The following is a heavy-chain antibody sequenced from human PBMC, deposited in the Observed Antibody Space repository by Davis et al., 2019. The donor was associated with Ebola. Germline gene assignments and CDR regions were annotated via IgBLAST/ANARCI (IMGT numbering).Heavy chain of an antibody. V-gene: IGHV3-30*03. CDR2: ISFDGTNK. CDR1: GFTLNSCA. D-gene: IGHD1-26*01. Sequence: GESLKISCAASGFTLNSCAMFWVRQAPGKGLEWVATISFDGTNKFYTDSVKGRFTISRDNANNSLTLQMNSLGAEDTAVYYCMRWSLYSGHDCDLWGQGTLVTVSS. J-gene: IGHJ5*02. CDR3: MRWSLYSGHDCDL.